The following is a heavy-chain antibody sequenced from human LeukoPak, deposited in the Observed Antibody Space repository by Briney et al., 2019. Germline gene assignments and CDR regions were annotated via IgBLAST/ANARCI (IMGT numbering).Heavy chain of an antibody. J-gene: IGHJ6*03. D-gene: IGHD3-10*01. CDR1: GLTISSYE. CDR2: ISSSGSTV. V-gene: IGHV3-48*03. Sequence: GGSLRLSCAASGLTISSYEMSWVRQAAGKGLEWISYISSSGSTVFYSDSVKGRFTISRDDAKNSLYLQMNSLRAEDTAVYYCARVRPRGSRYYYYYYMDVWGKGTTVTISS. CDR3: ARVRPRGSRYYYYYYMDV.